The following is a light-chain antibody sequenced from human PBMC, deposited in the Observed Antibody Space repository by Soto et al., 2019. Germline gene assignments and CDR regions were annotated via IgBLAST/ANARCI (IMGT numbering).Light chain of an antibody. CDR1: NIGSKS. V-gene: IGLV3-21*01. CDR3: QVWDISSGHVV. Sequence: SYELTQPPSVSVAPGKTASVACGGCNIGSKSVHGYQKKSGQAPVLVMYYDSDRPSGIPERFSGSNSGNTATLTISRVEAGDEADYYCQVWDISSGHVVFGGGTKLTVL. CDR2: YDS. J-gene: IGLJ3*02.